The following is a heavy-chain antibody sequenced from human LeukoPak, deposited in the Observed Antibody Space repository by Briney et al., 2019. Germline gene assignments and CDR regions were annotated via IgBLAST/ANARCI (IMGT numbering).Heavy chain of an antibody. Sequence: GRSLRLSCTASGFTFGDYAMSWVRQAPGKGLEWVGFIRSKAYGGTTEYAVSVKGRFTISRDDSKSIAYLQMNSLKTEDTAVYYCTRDPTYYYDSSGYYYDDYWGQGTLVTVSS. V-gene: IGHV3-49*04. D-gene: IGHD3-22*01. CDR3: TRDPTYYYDSSGYYYDDY. CDR1: GFTFGDYA. J-gene: IGHJ4*02. CDR2: IRSKAYGGTT.